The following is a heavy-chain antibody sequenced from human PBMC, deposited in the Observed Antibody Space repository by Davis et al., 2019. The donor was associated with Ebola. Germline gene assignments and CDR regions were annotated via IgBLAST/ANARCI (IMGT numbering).Heavy chain of an antibody. Sequence: LSLTCAASGFTFSSFAMHWVRQAPGKGLEWVAVTSHDGSNKYYADSVKGRFTISRDNSKNTLFLQMNSLRAEDTAVYYCARDRGIVGATEVFDYWGQGTLVTVSS. CDR2: TSHDGSNK. J-gene: IGHJ4*02. D-gene: IGHD1-26*01. V-gene: IGHV3-30*04. CDR1: GFTFSSFA. CDR3: ARDRGIVGATEVFDY.